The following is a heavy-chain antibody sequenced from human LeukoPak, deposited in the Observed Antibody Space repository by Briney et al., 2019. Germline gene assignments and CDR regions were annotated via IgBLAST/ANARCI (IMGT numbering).Heavy chain of an antibody. CDR2: IYPGDSDT. CDR3: ARVYDYVWGSYRNFDAFDI. J-gene: IGHJ3*02. Sequence: GESLKISCKGSGYSFTSYWIGWVRQMPGKGLEGMGIIYPGDSDTRYSPSFQGQVTISADKSISTAYLQWSSLQASDTAMYYCARVYDYVWGSYRNFDAFDIWGQGTMVTVSS. CDR1: GYSFTSYW. D-gene: IGHD3-16*02. V-gene: IGHV5-51*01.